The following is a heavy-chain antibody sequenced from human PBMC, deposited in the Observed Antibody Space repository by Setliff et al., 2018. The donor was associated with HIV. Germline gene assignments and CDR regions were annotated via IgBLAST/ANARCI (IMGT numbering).Heavy chain of an antibody. CDR3: ARGRGRTFYYDSSGSRAFDI. D-gene: IGHD3-22*01. V-gene: IGHV4-34*01. CDR2: INHRGST. J-gene: IGHJ3*02. Sequence: SETLSLTCAVYGGSFSDYYWTWIRQSPGKGLEWIGEINHRGSTNYNPSLKSRVTVSVDTSKNQFSLKLGSVTAADTAVYYCARGRGRTFYYDSSGSRAFDIWGQGTMVTVSS. CDR1: GGSFSDYY.